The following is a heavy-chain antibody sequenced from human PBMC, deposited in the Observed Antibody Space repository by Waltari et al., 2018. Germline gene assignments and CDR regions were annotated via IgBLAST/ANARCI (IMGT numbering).Heavy chain of an antibody. Sequence: QVQLVQSGAEVKKPGSSVKVSCKASGGTFSSYAISWVRQAPGQGLEWMGGIIPIFGTANYAKKFQGRVTITADESTSTAYMELSSLRSEDTAVYYCARDGGYCTNGVCYSPLDYWGQGTLVTVSS. V-gene: IGHV1-69*01. J-gene: IGHJ4*02. CDR2: IIPIFGTA. CDR3: ARDGGYCTNGVCYSPLDY. D-gene: IGHD2-8*01. CDR1: GGTFSSYA.